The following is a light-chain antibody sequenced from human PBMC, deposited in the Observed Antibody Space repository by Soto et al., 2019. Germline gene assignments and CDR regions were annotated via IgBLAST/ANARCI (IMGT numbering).Light chain of an antibody. CDR3: QQYCSTPLT. Sequence: DIQMTRSPSTRSASGGDRVTMTCRASQSISSWLAWYQQKPGKAPKLLIYDASSLESGVPSRFSGSGSGTEFTLTISSLQAEDVAVYYCQQYCSTPLTFGGGTKVDI. V-gene: IGKV1-5*01. CDR2: DAS. CDR1: QSISSW. J-gene: IGKJ4*01.